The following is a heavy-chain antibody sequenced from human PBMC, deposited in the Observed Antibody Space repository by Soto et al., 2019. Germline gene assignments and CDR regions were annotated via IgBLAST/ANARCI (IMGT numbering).Heavy chain of an antibody. CDR2: IYPSDSDT. CDR1: GYRFTSYW. Sequence: PGESLTLSCKASGYRFTSYWIGWVRQMPGKGLEWMGIIYPSDSDTRYSPSFQGQVTISADKSISTASLQWSSLKASDTAMYYCARIPSTGPYYFDYWGQGTLVTVSS. CDR3: ARIPSTGPYYFDY. J-gene: IGHJ4*02. V-gene: IGHV5-51*01. D-gene: IGHD1-1*01.